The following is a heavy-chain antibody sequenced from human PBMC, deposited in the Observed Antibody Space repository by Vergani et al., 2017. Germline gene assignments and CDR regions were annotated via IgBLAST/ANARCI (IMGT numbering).Heavy chain of an antibody. V-gene: IGHV4-59*01. CDR3: AKDEMTPGGLLDY. D-gene: IGHD5-24*01. CDR1: GGSISRYY. J-gene: IGHJ4*02. CDR2: IYYSGST. Sequence: QVQLQESGPGLVKPSETLSLTCTVSGGSISRYYWSWIRQPPGKGLGWIGYIYYSGSTNYNPSLKSRVTISVDTSKNQFSLKLSSVTAADTAVYYWAKDEMTPGGLLDYWGQGTLVTVSS.